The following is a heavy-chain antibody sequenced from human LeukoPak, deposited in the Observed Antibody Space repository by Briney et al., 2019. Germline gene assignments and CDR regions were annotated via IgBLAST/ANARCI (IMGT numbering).Heavy chain of an antibody. D-gene: IGHD3-9*01. CDR2: ISGSGGST. J-gene: IGHJ6*02. Sequence: GGSLRLSCAASGFTFSSYAMSWVRQAPGKGLEWVSAISGSGGSTYYADSVKGRFTISRDNSKNTLYLQMNSLRAEDTDVYYYAKELYFDWLLLVNYYYFVIDVWGQGTTLTVS. CDR1: GFTFSSYA. CDR3: AKELYFDWLLLVNYYYFVIDV. V-gene: IGHV3-23*01.